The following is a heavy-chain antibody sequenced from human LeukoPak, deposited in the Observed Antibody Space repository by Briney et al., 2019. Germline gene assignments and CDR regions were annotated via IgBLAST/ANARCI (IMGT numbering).Heavy chain of an antibody. CDR2: IYYSGST. CDR1: GGSISSYY. D-gene: IGHD4-11*01. CDR3: ARGATVTTARHYYYYMDV. J-gene: IGHJ6*03. Sequence: PSETLSLTCTVSGGSISSYYWSWIRQPPGKGLEWVGYIYYSGSTNYNPSLKSRVTISVDTSKNQFSLKLSSVTAADTAVYYCARGATVTTARHYYYYMDVWGKGTTVTVSS. V-gene: IGHV4-59*01.